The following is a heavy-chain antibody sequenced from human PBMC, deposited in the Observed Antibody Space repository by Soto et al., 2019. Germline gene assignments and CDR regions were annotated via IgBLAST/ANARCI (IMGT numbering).Heavy chain of an antibody. CDR3: ARERNHRLDYYYYGMDV. J-gene: IGHJ6*02. V-gene: IGHV3-30-3*01. D-gene: IGHD4-4*01. Sequence: GGSLRLSCAASGFTFSSYAMHWVRQAPGKGLEWVAVISYDGSNKYYADSVKGRFTISRDNSKNTLYLQMNSLRAEDTAVYYCARERNHRLDYYYYGMDVWGQGTMVTVSS. CDR2: ISYDGSNK. CDR1: GFTFSSYA.